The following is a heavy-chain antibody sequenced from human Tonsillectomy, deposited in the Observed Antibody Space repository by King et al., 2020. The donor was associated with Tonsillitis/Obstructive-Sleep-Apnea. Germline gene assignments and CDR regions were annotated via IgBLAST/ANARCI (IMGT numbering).Heavy chain of an antibody. CDR2: ISWNSDSI. CDR1: GFTFDGYV. V-gene: IGHV3-9*01. J-gene: IGHJ4*02. D-gene: IGHD3-22*01. CDR3: AKDLKSGYYGGGYFDY. Sequence: VQLVESGGGLVQPGRSLRLSCAASGFTFDGYVMHWVRQAPGKGLEWVSGISWNSDSIGYADSVKGRFTISRDNAKNSLYLQMNSLRAEDTALYYCAKDLKSGYYGGGYFDYWGQGTLVTVSS.